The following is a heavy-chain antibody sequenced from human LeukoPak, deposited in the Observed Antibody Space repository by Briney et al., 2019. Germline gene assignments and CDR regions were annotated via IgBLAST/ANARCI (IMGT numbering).Heavy chain of an antibody. CDR3: ARDALDCSSTACQIDY. CDR2: ISSTSTYI. V-gene: IGHV3-21*01. J-gene: IGHJ4*02. D-gene: IGHD2-2*01. CDR1: GFTFNNYN. Sequence: SGGSLRLSCAASGFTFNNYNINWVRQAPGKGLEWVSSISSTSTYIYYADSVKGRFTISRDNAKNLLYLQMNSLRAEDTAVYYCARDALDCSSTACQIDYWGQGTLVTVSS.